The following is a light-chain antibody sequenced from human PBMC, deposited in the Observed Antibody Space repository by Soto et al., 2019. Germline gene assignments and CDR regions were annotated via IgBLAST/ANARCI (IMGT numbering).Light chain of an antibody. CDR1: QTIRNY. J-gene: IGKJ3*01. CDR3: QQSFRTPFT. V-gene: IGKV1-39*01. Sequence: DFQMTQSPSSLSASVGDRVTITCRSSQTIRNYLNWYQQKPGKAPKLLSYAASSLQSGVPSRFSGSGSGTDFTLTIGSLQPEDFATYYCQQSFRTPFTFGPGTKVDIK. CDR2: AAS.